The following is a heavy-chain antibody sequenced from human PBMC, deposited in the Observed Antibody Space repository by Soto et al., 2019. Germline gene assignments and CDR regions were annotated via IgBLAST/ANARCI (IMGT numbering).Heavy chain of an antibody. CDR1: GFTFSSYE. V-gene: IGHV3-48*03. D-gene: IGHD1-26*01. J-gene: IGHJ3*02. CDR3: ARDGVSGSYEDAFDI. CDR2: ISSSGSTI. Sequence: LRLCCGGSGFTFSSYEMNWVRQAPLKGLEWVSYISSSGSTIYYADSVKGRFTISRDNAKNSLYLQINSLRAEDTAVYYCARDGVSGSYEDAFDIWGQGTMVTVSS.